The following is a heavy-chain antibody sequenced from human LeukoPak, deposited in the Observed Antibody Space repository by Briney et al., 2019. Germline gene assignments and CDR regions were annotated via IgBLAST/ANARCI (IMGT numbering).Heavy chain of an antibody. CDR3: ARDPAAHRDYYYMDV. D-gene: IGHD6-13*01. Sequence: PGGSLRLSCAASGFIFSSYEMNWVRQAPGKGLEWVSYISISGSIIYYADSVKGRFTISRDNAKNSLYLQMNSLRDEDTAVYYCARDPAAHRDYYYMDVWGKGTTVTISS. CDR1: GFIFSSYE. J-gene: IGHJ6*03. V-gene: IGHV3-48*03. CDR2: ISISGSII.